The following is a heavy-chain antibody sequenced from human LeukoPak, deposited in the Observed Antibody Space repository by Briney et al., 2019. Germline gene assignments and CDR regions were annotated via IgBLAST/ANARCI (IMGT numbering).Heavy chain of an antibody. D-gene: IGHD5-24*01. Sequence: GGSLRLSCAASTFTFSNYGMNWVRQAPGKGLEWVSTISGSGGRTYYADSVKGRFTISRDNSKNTLFLQMNSLRAEDTAVYYCAKGEMGTTSYYFDYWGQGTLVTVSS. V-gene: IGHV3-23*01. CDR2: ISGSGGRT. CDR1: TFTFSNYG. J-gene: IGHJ4*02. CDR3: AKGEMGTTSYYFDY.